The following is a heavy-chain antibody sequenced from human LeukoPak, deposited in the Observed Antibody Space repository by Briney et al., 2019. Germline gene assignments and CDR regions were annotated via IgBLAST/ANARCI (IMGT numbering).Heavy chain of an antibody. CDR1: GFTVSSKY. J-gene: IGHJ4*02. V-gene: IGHV3-53*01. D-gene: IGHD3-22*01. CDR3: AMGDYYDSSGYPVG. CDR2: IYNGDRT. Sequence: GGSLRLSCAASGFTVSSKYMSWVRQAPGKGLEWVSVIYNGDRTYYADSVKGRFTISRDKSKSMFYLQMNSLRAEDTAVYYCAMGDYYDSSGYPVGWGQGTLVTVSS.